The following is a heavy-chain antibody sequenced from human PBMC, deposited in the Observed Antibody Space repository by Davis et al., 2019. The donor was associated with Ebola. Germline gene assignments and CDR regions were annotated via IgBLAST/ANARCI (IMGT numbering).Heavy chain of an antibody. Sequence: GESLKISCAASGLTGEDVDRNGVCKAKGKGVEWIYGSKRKGVSTGYGDSVKGRFTISRDNAKNSLYLQMNSLRAEDTAFYHCARVNAVTGYTRFDLWGQGTLVTVSS. J-gene: IGHJ5*02. D-gene: IGHD3-9*01. CDR3: ARVNAVTGYTRFDL. CDR1: GLTGEDVD. V-gene: IGHV3-20*01. CDR2: SKRKGVST.